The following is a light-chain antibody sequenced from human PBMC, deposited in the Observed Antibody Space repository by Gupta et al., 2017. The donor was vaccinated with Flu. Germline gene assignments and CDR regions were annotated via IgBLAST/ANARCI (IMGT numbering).Light chain of an antibody. CDR3: QQDVRASWT. CDR1: QPISNTF. Sequence: IVLTVSPGCLSFSPGESATLSCRAGQPISNTFLAWYQQKPGQGPRLLIYGACSRAAGIPDRFSGSGSGTDFTLNIERLEPEEVAVYYCQQDVRASWTFGQGTKVEIK. V-gene: IGKV3-20*01. J-gene: IGKJ1*01. CDR2: GAC.